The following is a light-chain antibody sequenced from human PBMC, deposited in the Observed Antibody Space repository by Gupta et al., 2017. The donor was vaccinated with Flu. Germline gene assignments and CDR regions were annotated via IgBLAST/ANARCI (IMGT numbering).Light chain of an antibody. CDR1: SSDVGRYKY. Sequence: QSALTQPPSASGSRGQSVTVSCPGTSSDVGRYKYVYWYRQHPGKAPELLIYEVSKRPSGIPQRFSGSKSGNTASLTVSGLQAEDEADYYCSSYAGSDTFVFGSGTTVTVL. V-gene: IGLV2-8*01. CDR3: SSYAGSDTFV. J-gene: IGLJ1*01. CDR2: EVS.